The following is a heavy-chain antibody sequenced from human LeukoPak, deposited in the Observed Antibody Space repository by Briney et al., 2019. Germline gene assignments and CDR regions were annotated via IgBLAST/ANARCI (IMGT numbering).Heavy chain of an antibody. CDR1: GGTFSSYA. V-gene: IGHV1-69*04. J-gene: IGHJ3*02. D-gene: IGHD2-15*01. Sequence: ASVKVSCKASGGTFSSYAISWVRQAPGQGLEWMGRIIPILGIANYAQKFQGRVTITADKSTSTAYMELSSLRSEDTAVYYCARDPKYCSGGSCYLGPGVFDIWGQGTMVTVSS. CDR3: ARDPKYCSGGSCYLGPGVFDI. CDR2: IIPILGIA.